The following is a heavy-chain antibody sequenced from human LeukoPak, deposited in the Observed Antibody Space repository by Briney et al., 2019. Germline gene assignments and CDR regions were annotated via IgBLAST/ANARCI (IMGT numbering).Heavy chain of an antibody. D-gene: IGHD3-10*01. CDR2: IYHSGST. V-gene: IGHV4-38-2*01. Sequence: SETLSLTCAVSGYSISSGYYWGWIRQPPGKGLEWIGSIYHSGSTYYNPSLKSRVTISVDTSKNQFSLKLSSVTAADTAVYYCARGGPGSHFDYWGQETLVTVSS. J-gene: IGHJ4*02. CDR1: GYSISSGYY. CDR3: ARGGPGSHFDY.